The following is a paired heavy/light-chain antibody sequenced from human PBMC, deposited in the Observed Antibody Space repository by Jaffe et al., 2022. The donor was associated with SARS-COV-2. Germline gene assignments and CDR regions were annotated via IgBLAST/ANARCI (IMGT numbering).Light chain of an antibody. CDR1: SSNIGTNS. CDR2: DND. Sequence: QSVLTQPPSVSAAPGQKVAISCSASSSNIGTNSVSWYQHVPGTAPKLLIYDNDKRPSGISDRFSGSKSGTSATLGVTGLQTGDEADYYCGTWDFSLNSGWVFGGGTKLTVL. CDR3: GTWDFSLNSGWV. V-gene: IGLV1-51*01. J-gene: IGLJ3*02.
Heavy chain of an antibody. Sequence: QVTLRESGPALVNPTQTLTLTCTFSGFSLSTSGMCVSWIRQPPGKALEWLALIDWDDDKYYSASLKTRLTLAKDTSKNQVVLKMTNVEFEDTATYYCARRAAARGALDIWGQGTVVTVSS. CDR1: GFSLSTSGMC. J-gene: IGHJ3*02. D-gene: IGHD6-13*01. V-gene: IGHV2-70*01. CDR2: IDWDDDK. CDR3: ARRAAARGALDI.